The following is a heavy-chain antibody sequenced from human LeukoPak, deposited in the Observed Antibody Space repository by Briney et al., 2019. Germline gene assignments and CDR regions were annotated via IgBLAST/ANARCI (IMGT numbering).Heavy chain of an antibody. CDR3: AREVGGTTTFDY. V-gene: IGHV1-69*06. D-gene: IGHD1-1*01. CDR1: GGTFSSYA. CDR2: IIPIFGTA. Sequence: SVKVSCKASGGTFSSYAISWVRQAPGQGLEWMGGIIPIFGTANYAQKFQGRVTITADKSTSTAYMELSSLRSEDTAVYYCAREVGGTTTFDYWGQGTLVTVSS. J-gene: IGHJ4*02.